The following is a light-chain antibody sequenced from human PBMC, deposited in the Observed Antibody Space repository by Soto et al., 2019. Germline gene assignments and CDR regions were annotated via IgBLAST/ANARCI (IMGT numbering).Light chain of an antibody. V-gene: IGKV1-39*01. CDR2: GAS. CDR3: QQSYTSPVT. CDR1: QSISTY. Sequence: DIQMTQSPSSLSVSIGDRVTITCRASQSISTYLNWYEQKPGKAPNLLIYGASTLQSGVPSRFSGGGSGTYFPLPLRGLKPEDFGSYYCQQSYTSPVTFGGGNKVEIK. J-gene: IGKJ4*01.